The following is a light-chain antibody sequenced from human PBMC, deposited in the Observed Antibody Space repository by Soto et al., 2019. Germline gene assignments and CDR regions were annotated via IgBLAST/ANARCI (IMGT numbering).Light chain of an antibody. Sequence: DIQMTQSPSSLSASVGDRFTTTCRASQSISSYLNWYQQKPGKAPKLLIYAASTLQSGVPSRFSGSGSGADFTLTISCLQSEDFATYYCQQYYSYRTFGQGTKV. CDR2: AAS. V-gene: IGKV1-39*01. J-gene: IGKJ1*01. CDR1: QSISSY. CDR3: QQYYSYRT.